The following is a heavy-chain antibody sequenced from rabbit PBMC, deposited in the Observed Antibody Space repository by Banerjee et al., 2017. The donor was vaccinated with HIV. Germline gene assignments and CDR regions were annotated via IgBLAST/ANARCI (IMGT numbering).Heavy chain of an antibody. V-gene: IGHV1S40*01. J-gene: IGHJ4*01. CDR2: IYAGSSGTT. Sequence: QSLEESGGDLVKPGASLTLTCTASGFSFSNIYYMCWVRQAPGKGLEWIACIYAGSSGTTYYASWAKGRFTISKTSSTTVTLQMTSLTAADTATYFCARDLAAVTGWNFGLWGPGTLVTVS. D-gene: IGHD7-1*01. CDR3: ARDLAAVTGWNFGL. CDR1: GFSFSNIYY.